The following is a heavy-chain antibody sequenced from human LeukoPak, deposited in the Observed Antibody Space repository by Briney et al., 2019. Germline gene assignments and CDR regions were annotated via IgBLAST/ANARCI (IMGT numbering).Heavy chain of an antibody. CDR3: ARADIVVVPAAIRMEPLDY. CDR1: GFTFSSYS. J-gene: IGHJ4*02. CDR2: ISSSSSYI. D-gene: IGHD2-2*02. V-gene: IGHV3-21*01. Sequence: PGGSLRLSCAASGFTFSSYSMNWVRQAPGKGLEWVSSISSSSSYIYYADSVKGRFTISRDNAKNSLYLQMNSLRAEDTAVYYCARADIVVVPAAIRMEPLDYWGQGTLVTVSS.